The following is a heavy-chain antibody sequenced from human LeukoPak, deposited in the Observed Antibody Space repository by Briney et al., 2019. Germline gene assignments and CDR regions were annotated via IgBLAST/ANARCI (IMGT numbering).Heavy chain of an antibody. CDR2: INPNSGGT. J-gene: IGHJ5*02. D-gene: IGHD6-19*01. V-gene: IGHV1-2*02. CDR3: ARDVSSGWYTGSSNWFDP. CDR1: GYTFTGFY. Sequence: ASVKVSCKASGYTFTGFYMHWVRQAPGQGLEWMGWINPNSGGTNYAQKFQGRVTMTRDTSISTAYMELSRLRSDDTAVYYCARDVSSGWYTGSSNWFDPWGQGTLVTVSS.